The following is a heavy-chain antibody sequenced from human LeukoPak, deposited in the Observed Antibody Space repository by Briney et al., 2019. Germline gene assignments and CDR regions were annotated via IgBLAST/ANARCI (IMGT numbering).Heavy chain of an antibody. J-gene: IGHJ4*02. CDR1: GFIFSNYW. V-gene: IGHV3-7*01. CDR2: INEDGSEK. Sequence: GGSLRLSCEASGFIFSNYWMSWVRQAPGKGPEWLTNINEDGSEKYYADSVMGRFTISRDNGRFTISRDNAKNSLYLQMNSLRAEDTAVYYCAREMFWSGYFSNLHFDYWGQGALVTVSS. CDR3: AREMFWSGYFSNLHFDY. D-gene: IGHD3-3*01.